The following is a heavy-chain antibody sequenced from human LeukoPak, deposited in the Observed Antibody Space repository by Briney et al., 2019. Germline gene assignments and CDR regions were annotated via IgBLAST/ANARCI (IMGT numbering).Heavy chain of an antibody. J-gene: IGHJ4*02. D-gene: IGHD2-15*01. CDR2: ISGSGGST. Sequence: PGGTLRLSCAASGFTFSSYGMSWVRQAPGKGLGWVSAISGSGGSTYYADSVKGRFTISRDNSKNTLYLQMNSLRAEDTAVYYCAKVKDIVVVVAADFDYWGQGTLVTVSS. CDR1: GFTFSSYG. V-gene: IGHV3-23*01. CDR3: AKVKDIVVVVAADFDY.